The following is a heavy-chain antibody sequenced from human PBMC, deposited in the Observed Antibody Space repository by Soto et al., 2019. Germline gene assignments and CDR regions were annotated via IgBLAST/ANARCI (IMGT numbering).Heavy chain of an antibody. J-gene: IGHJ4*02. V-gene: IGHV3-21*01. D-gene: IGHD1-26*01. Sequence: EVQLVESGGGLVKPGGSLRLSCAASGFTFSSYSMNWVRQAPGKGLEWVSSISSSSSYIYYADSVKGRFTSSRDNAKNSLYLQMNSLRAEDTAVYYCARRVGATDLFYYFDYWGQGTLVTVSS. CDR1: GFTFSSYS. CDR3: ARRVGATDLFYYFDY. CDR2: ISSSSSYI.